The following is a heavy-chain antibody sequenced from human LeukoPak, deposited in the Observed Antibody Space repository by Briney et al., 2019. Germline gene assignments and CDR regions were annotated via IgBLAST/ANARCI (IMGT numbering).Heavy chain of an antibody. CDR2: ISSTSAYI. CDR1: GFALRSYS. Sequence: PGGSLRLSCAASGFALRSYSVTWVRQAPGKDLEWVSSISSTSAYIYYAESVKGRFSIARDNVDNVVHLQMSSLRNEDTAFYYCARVAVAGPTGWFDSWGQGTLVTVSS. J-gene: IGHJ5*01. CDR3: ARVAVAGPTGWFDS. V-gene: IGHV3-21*04. D-gene: IGHD6-19*01.